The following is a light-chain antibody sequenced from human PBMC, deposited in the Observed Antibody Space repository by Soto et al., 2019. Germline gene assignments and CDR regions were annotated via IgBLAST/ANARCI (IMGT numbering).Light chain of an antibody. J-gene: IGKJ3*01. V-gene: IGKV3-11*01. Sequence: EIVLTQSPATLSLSPGERATLSCRASQSVSGYLAWYQQKPGQAPRLLIYDASNKATGIPARFSGSGSGTDFTLTISSLEPEDFAVYYCQQHSNWLLTVGHGTKVDIK. CDR3: QQHSNWLLT. CDR2: DAS. CDR1: QSVSGY.